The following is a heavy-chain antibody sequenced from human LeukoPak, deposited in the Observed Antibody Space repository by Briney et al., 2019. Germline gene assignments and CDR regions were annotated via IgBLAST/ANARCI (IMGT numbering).Heavy chain of an antibody. J-gene: IGHJ6*02. CDR3: ARDKGLGYCSGGSCYSSYYGMDV. Sequence: SETLSLTSAVSGGSISSGGYSWSWIRQPPGKGLEWIGYIYHSGSTYYDPSLKSRVTISVDRSKNQFSLKLSSVTAADTAVYYCARDKGLGYCSGGSCYSSYYGMDVWGQGTTVTVSS. V-gene: IGHV4-30-2*01. CDR1: GGSISSGGYS. CDR2: IYHSGST. D-gene: IGHD2-15*01.